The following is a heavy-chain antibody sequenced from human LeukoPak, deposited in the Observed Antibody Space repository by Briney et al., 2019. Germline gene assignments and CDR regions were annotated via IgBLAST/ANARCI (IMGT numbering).Heavy chain of an antibody. CDR3: ARLCSSTSCPTRAFDI. D-gene: IGHD2-2*01. V-gene: IGHV4-4*07. CDR1: GGSISSYY. CDR2: IYTSGST. Sequence: SETLSLTCTVSGGSISSYYWSWIRQPAGKGLEWIGRIYTSGSTNYNPSLKSRVTMSVDTSKNQLSLKLSSVTAADTAVYYCARLCSSTSCPTRAFDIWGQGTMVTVSS. J-gene: IGHJ3*02.